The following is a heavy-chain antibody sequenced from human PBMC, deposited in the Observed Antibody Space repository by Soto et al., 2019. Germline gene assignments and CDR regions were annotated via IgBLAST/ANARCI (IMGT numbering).Heavy chain of an antibody. CDR1: GYTFTGYY. V-gene: IGHV1-2*02. J-gene: IGHJ6*01. CDR2: INPDSGGT. D-gene: IGHD3-22*01. Sequence: ASVKVSCKASGYTFTGYYMHWVRQAPGQGLEWMGWINPDSGGTNYAQKFQGRVTMTRYTSISTAYMELSRLRSDDTAVYYCARYYYDSSGCYYYYGMDVWGQGTTVTVSS. CDR3: ARYYYDSSGCYYYYGMDV.